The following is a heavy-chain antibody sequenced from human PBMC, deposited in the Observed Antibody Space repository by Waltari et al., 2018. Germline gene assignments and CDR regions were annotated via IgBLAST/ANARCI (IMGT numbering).Heavy chain of an antibody. CDR2: INPNSGGT. CDR3: ARDDSGYDLRYNWFDP. J-gene: IGHJ5*02. D-gene: IGHD5-12*01. Sequence: QVQLVQSGAEVKKPGASVKVSCKASGYTFTGYYMHWVRQAPGQGLEWMGWINPNSGGTNYAQKFQGRGTMTRDTSISTAYMELSRLRSDDTAVYYCARDDSGYDLRYNWFDPWGQGTLVTVSS. V-gene: IGHV1-2*02. CDR1: GYTFTGYY.